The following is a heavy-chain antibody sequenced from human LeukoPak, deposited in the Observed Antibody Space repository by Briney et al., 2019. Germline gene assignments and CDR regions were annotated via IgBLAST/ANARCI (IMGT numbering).Heavy chain of an antibody. V-gene: IGHV5-51*01. CDR1: GYSFSSYW. CDR3: ARQEHYSSSWPYYFDS. D-gene: IGHD6-13*01. Sequence: GESLKISCEGSGYSFSSYWIGWVRQMPGKGLEWMGIIYPDDSDTKYSPSFQGQVTISADISFNTAYLQWSSLKASDTAMYYCARQEHYSSSWPYYFDSWGQGTLVTVSS. J-gene: IGHJ4*02. CDR2: IYPDDSDT.